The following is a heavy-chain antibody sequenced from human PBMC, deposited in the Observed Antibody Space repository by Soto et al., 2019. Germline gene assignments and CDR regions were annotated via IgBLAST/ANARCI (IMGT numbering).Heavy chain of an antibody. D-gene: IGHD4-17*01. CDR3: ARGPDDSDVPRWDY. Sequence: QVQLMQSGAEVRKPGASVRLSCETSGYNFNQYYIHWVRQAPGQGLEWMGIINLRGGTTEYAHKFRGRVTVTGDTSTRTAYMELRSLRSDGTAIYFCARGPDDSDVPRWDYWGQGTLVTVSS. J-gene: IGHJ4*02. CDR1: GYNFNQYY. CDR2: INLRGGTT. V-gene: IGHV1-46*02.